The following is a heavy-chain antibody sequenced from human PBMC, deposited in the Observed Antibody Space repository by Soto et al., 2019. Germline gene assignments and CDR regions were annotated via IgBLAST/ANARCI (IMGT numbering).Heavy chain of an antibody. V-gene: IGHV5-51*01. D-gene: IGHD1-26*01. J-gene: IGHJ6*02. Sequence: PGESLKISCKGSGYSFTSYWIGWVRQMPGKGLEWMGIIYPGDSDTRYSPSFQGQVTISADKSISTAYLQWSSLKASDTAMYYCARHGEWELLLRYSGMDVWGQGTTVTVSS. CDR3: ARHGEWELLLRYSGMDV. CDR2: IYPGDSDT. CDR1: GYSFTSYW.